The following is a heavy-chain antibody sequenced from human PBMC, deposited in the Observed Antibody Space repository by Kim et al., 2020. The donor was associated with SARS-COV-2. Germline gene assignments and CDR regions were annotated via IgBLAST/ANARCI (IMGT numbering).Heavy chain of an antibody. J-gene: IGHJ4*02. CDR2: ISYDGSNK. Sequence: GGSLRLSCAASGFTFSSYGMHWVRQAPGKGLEWVAVISYDGSNKYYADAVKGRFTISRDNSKNTLYLQMNSLRAEDTAVYYCARIGKQWLVGFDYWGQGTLVTVSS. CDR3: ARIGKQWLVGFDY. V-gene: IGHV3-33*05. CDR1: GFTFSSYG. D-gene: IGHD6-19*01.